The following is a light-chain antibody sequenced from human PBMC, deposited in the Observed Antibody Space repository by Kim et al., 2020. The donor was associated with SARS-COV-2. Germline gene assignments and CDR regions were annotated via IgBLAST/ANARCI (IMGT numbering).Light chain of an antibody. Sequence: PGERAPLSCRASQSISSEFLAWYQQISGQPPRLLMFGASNRAAGIPDRFSGGGSGTDFTLTITRLEPADSAVYYCQQYTTSPPAYTFGQGTKLEIK. CDR3: QQYTTSPPAYT. CDR1: QSISSEF. CDR2: GAS. V-gene: IGKV3-20*01. J-gene: IGKJ2*01.